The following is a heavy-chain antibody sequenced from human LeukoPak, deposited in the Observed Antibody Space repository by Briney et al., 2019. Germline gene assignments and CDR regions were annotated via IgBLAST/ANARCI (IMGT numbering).Heavy chain of an antibody. D-gene: IGHD3-9*01. Sequence: GASVKVSCKASGYTITGYYMHWVRQAPGQGLEWMEWINPNSGGTNYAQKFQGRVTMTRDTSISTAYMELSRLRSDDTAVYYCARDLKGGLRYFDWLLYAEIHDAFDIWGQGTMVTVSS. CDR2: INPNSGGT. V-gene: IGHV1-2*02. CDR1: GYTITGYY. CDR3: ARDLKGGLRYFDWLLYAEIHDAFDI. J-gene: IGHJ3*02.